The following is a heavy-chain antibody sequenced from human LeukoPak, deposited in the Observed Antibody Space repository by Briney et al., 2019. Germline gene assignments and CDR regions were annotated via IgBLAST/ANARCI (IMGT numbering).Heavy chain of an antibody. V-gene: IGHV4-39*01. Sequence: LSWVRQAPGKGLEWIGSIYYSGSTYYNPSLKSRVTISVDTSKNQFSLKLSSVTAADTAVYYCARQTYCSSTTCYFDAFDIWGQGTMVTASS. CDR2: IYYSGST. J-gene: IGHJ3*02. D-gene: IGHD2-2*01. CDR3: ARQTYCSSTTCYFDAFDI.